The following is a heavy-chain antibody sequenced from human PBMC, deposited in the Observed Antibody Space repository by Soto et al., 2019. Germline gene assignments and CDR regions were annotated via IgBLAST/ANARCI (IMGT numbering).Heavy chain of an antibody. V-gene: IGHV3-48*02. J-gene: IGHJ4*02. CDR3: ARSVEGPFDY. CDR1: GFTFSVYS. Sequence: EVQLVESGGDLVQRGGSLRLSCVASGFTFSVYSMNWVRQAPGKGLEWFSYITSDTKTIKYADSVKGRFTISRDNAKNSVYLQMNSLRDEDTAVYYCARSVEGPFDYWGQGTVVTVSS. D-gene: IGHD6-19*01. CDR2: ITSDTKTI.